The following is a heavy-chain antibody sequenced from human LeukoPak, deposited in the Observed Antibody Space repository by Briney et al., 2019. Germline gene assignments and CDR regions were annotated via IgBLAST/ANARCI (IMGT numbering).Heavy chain of an antibody. CDR1: GDSVSTNSAA. Sequence: SQTLSLTCAISGDSVSTNSAAWNWIRQSPSRGLEWLGRTYYRSKWYNDYAVSVKSRITINPDTSKNQFSLQLNSVTPEDTAVYYCARAPYYDYVWGSYRYYYYYMDVWGKGTTVTVSS. D-gene: IGHD3-16*02. CDR2: TYYRSKWYN. V-gene: IGHV6-1*01. J-gene: IGHJ6*03. CDR3: ARAPYYDYVWGSYRYYYYYMDV.